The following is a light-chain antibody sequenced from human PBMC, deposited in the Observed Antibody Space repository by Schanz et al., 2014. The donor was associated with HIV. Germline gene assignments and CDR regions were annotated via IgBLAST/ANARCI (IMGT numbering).Light chain of an antibody. CDR2: DVT. V-gene: IGLV2-14*03. J-gene: IGLJ3*02. CDR1: SSDVGCSNY. Sequence: QSVLTQPASVSGSPGQSITISCTGTSSDVGCSNYVSWYQQHPGKAPQLMIYDVTNRPSGVSTRFSGSKSGNTASLTISGLQAEDEADYYCSSYTSSSTWVFGGGTKLTVL. CDR3: SSYTSSSTWV.